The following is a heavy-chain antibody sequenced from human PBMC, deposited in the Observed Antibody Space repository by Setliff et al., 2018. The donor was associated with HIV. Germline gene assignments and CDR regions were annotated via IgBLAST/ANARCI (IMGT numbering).Heavy chain of an antibody. J-gene: IGHJ2*01. Sequence: ETLSLTCPVSGGSISSSSYYWDWIRQPPGKGLEWIATIYYSEDSHYNPSLKSRVTISVDTSKNQFSLKLNSVTAADMAVYYCARAKYYYDTSAYYGSRDWYFDLWGRGTLVTVSS. D-gene: IGHD3-22*01. CDR2: IYYSEDS. CDR1: GGSISSSSYY. CDR3: ARAKYYYDTSAYYGSRDWYFDL. V-gene: IGHV4-39*07.